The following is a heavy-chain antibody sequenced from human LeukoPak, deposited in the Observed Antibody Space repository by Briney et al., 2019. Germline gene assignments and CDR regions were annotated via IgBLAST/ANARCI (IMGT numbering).Heavy chain of an antibody. D-gene: IGHD3-10*01. CDR2: ITTSGGST. CDR1: GFTFSSYA. V-gene: IGHV3-23*01. Sequence: GGSLRLSCAASGFTFSSYAMSWVRQAPGEGLEWVSSITTSGGSTYYSDSVKGRFTISRDNAKNTLYLQMNSLRAEDTAVYYCAKDHYVSGRYDAFDIWGQGTMVTVSS. J-gene: IGHJ3*02. CDR3: AKDHYVSGRYDAFDI.